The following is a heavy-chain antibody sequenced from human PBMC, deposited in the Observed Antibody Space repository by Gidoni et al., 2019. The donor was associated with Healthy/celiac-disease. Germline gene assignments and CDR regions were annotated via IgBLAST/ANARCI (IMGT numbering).Heavy chain of an antibody. D-gene: IGHD3-22*01. CDR3: AKDSHYYDSSGYDGSDY. CDR1: GFTFSSYG. J-gene: IGHJ4*02. Sequence: QVQLVESGGGVVQPGRSLRLSCSASGFTFSSYGMNWVRQAPCKGLEWVAVITDDGSNKYYAASVKGRFTISRDKSKNTLYLQMKSLRAEDTAVYYCAKDSHYYDSSGYDGSDYWGQGTLVTVSS. V-gene: IGHV3-30*18. CDR2: ITDDGSNK.